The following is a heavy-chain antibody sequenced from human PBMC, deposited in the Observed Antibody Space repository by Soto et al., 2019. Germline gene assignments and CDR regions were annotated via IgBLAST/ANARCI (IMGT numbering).Heavy chain of an antibody. Sequence: QVQLQESGPGLVKPSETLSLTCTVSGGSVSGGSYYWYWIRQPPGKGLEWIAYISYSGSSSYNSSLKSRVTISVDTSKNQFSLNLSSVTAADTAVYYCARGVRLILGYWGQGTLVTVSS. V-gene: IGHV4-61*01. D-gene: IGHD3-16*01. CDR3: ARGVRLILGY. J-gene: IGHJ4*02. CDR2: ISYSGSS. CDR1: GGSVSGGSYY.